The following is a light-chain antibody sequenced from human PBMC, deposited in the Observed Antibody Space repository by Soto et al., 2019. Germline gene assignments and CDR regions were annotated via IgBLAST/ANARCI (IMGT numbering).Light chain of an antibody. V-gene: IGKV1-5*03. J-gene: IGKJ4*01. Sequence: DTQMIQSPYTLSASVGDRVTITCRASQSVGVWLAWYQQKPGRAPNLLIYEAANLETGVPSRFSGSGSGTEFTLTISSLQPDDFATYYCHQYNTSFGGGTKVEIK. CDR3: HQYNTS. CDR1: QSVGVW. CDR2: EAA.